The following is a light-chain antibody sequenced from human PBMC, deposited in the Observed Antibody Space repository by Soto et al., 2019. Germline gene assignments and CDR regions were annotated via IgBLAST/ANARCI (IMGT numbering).Light chain of an antibody. V-gene: IGLV1-44*01. J-gene: IGLJ3*02. CDR1: GSNIGENA. Sequence: QSVLTQPPSASGTPGQTVTISCSGSGSNIGENAVNWYQHLPGTAPHLLIYSNALRPSGVPHRFSGSKSGTAGSLAISGLQSEDEAHYYCAAWDDSLKAMLFGGGTKLTVL. CDR2: SNA. CDR3: AAWDDSLKAML.